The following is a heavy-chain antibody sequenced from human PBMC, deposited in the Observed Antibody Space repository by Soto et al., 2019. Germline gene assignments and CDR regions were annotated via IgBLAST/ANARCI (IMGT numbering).Heavy chain of an antibody. Sequence: GESLKISCKASGYSFSTYWIGWVRQMPGKGLEWMGIIYPGDSDTKYSPSFQGQVTISADKSISTAYLQWSSLKASDTAMYYCARAVAGSGYYYGMDVWGQGTTVTVSS. J-gene: IGHJ6*02. CDR3: ARAVAGSGYYYGMDV. D-gene: IGHD6-19*01. CDR1: GYSFSTYW. V-gene: IGHV5-51*01. CDR2: IYPGDSDT.